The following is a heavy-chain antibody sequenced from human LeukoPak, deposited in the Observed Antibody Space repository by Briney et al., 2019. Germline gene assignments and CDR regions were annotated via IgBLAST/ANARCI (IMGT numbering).Heavy chain of an antibody. V-gene: IGHV3-9*02. Sequence: GGSLRLSCAASGFTSDNYAMNRVRQVPGKGLEWISLISWNSGTIGYADSVKGRFTISRDNANNFLYLQMNSLRAEDTALYYCARAYKDRSLAGKKEFFQHWGQGTLVTVSS. J-gene: IGHJ1*01. CDR2: ISWNSGTI. CDR1: GFTSDNYA. CDR3: ARAYKDRSLAGKKEFFQH. D-gene: IGHD6-19*01.